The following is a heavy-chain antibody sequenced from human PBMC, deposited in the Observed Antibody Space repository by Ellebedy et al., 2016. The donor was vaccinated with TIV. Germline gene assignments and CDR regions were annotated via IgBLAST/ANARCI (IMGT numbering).Heavy chain of an antibody. V-gene: IGHV3-23*01. CDR3: AKGSSSGFNYDRVGFEY. D-gene: IGHD3-22*01. CDR1: GFTFSSFV. CDR2: ISGGGDNT. J-gene: IGHJ4*02. Sequence: GGSLRLSCAASGFTFSSFVMHWVRQAPGKGLEWLSVISGGGDNTYHADSVKGRFTIARDNSKNTLYLQMNRLRAEDTAVYYCAKGSSSGFNYDRVGFEYWGQGTLVTVSS.